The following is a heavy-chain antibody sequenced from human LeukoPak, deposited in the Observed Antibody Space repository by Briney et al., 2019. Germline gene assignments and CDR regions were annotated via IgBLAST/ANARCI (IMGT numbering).Heavy chain of an antibody. CDR2: MWLDGSNK. V-gene: IGHV3-33*08. Sequence: GGSLRLSCAASGFTFSGYAMHWVRQAPGKGLEWVAVMWLDGSNKYYVDSVKGRFTISRDNPKNTLYLQMNSLRAEDTAVYYCARDLGYYFEYWGQGTLVTVSS. J-gene: IGHJ4*02. CDR3: ARDLGYYFEY. CDR1: GFTFSGYA.